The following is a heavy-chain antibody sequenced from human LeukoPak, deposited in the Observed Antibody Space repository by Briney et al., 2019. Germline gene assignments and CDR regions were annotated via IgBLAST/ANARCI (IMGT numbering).Heavy chain of an antibody. CDR1: GFTFSTYW. J-gene: IGHJ4*02. Sequence: PGGSLRLSCAASGFTFSTYWVSWVRQAPGKGLEWVANIKQDANEKYYVDSVKGRFTISRDNAKNSLYLQMNSLRAEDTAVYYCARVASGASCYWGYWGQGTLVTVSS. D-gene: IGHD2-15*01. V-gene: IGHV3-7*01. CDR2: IKQDANEK. CDR3: ARVASGASCYWGY.